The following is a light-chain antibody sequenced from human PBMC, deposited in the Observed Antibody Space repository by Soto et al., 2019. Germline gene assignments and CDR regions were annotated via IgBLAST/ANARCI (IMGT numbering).Light chain of an antibody. CDR1: QRISSN. Sequence: EIVLTQSPGTVSLSPGERVTLSCRASQRISSNLAWYQQRRGQAPRLLIYGASTRAPGIPARFSGSGSETEFTLTISSLQSEDFAVYYCQHYNNWPPWTFGQGTKVEIK. CDR3: QHYNNWPPWT. CDR2: GAS. J-gene: IGKJ1*01. V-gene: IGKV3-15*01.